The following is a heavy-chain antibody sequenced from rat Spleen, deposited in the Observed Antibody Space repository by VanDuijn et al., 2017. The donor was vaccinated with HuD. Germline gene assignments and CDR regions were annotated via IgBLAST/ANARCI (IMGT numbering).Heavy chain of an antibody. CDR3: ARLGPGVYWYFDF. V-gene: IGHV5-25*01. D-gene: IGHD4-6*01. CDR2: ISTSGGST. J-gene: IGHJ1*01. CDR1: GFTFSNYD. Sequence: EVQLVESGGGLVQPGRSLKLSCAASGFTFSNYDMAWVRQAPTKGLEWVASISTSGGSTYYRDSVKGRFTVSRDNAKSTLYLQMDSLRSEDTATYYCARLGPGVYWYFDFWGPGTMVTVSS.